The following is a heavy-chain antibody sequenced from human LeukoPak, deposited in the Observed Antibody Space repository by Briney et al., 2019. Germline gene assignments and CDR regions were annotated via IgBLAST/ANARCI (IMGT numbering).Heavy chain of an antibody. D-gene: IGHD3-22*01. CDR3: ARRYYYDTSGPFPWYFDL. CDR1: GYSFTSYW. J-gene: IGHJ2*01. Sequence: GESLKISCKGSGYSFTSYWISWVRQMPGKGLEWMGIIYPGDSDTRYSPSFQGQVTISADKSLSTAYLQWSSLKASDTAMYYCARRYYYDTSGPFPWYFDLWGRGTLVTVSS. CDR2: IYPGDSDT. V-gene: IGHV5-51*01.